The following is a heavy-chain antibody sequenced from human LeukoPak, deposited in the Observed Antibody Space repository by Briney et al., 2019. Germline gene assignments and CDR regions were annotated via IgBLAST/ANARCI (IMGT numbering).Heavy chain of an antibody. V-gene: IGHV4-34*08. Sequence: SGGSLRLSCAASGFTFSSYWMSWVRQPPGKGLEWIGEINHSGSTNYNPSLKSRVTISVDTSKNQFSLKLSSVTAADTAVYYCQVRVGYNWFDPWGQGTLVTVSS. D-gene: IGHD1-26*01. J-gene: IGHJ5*02. CDR2: INHSGST. CDR3: QVRVGYNWFDP. CDR1: GFTFSSYW.